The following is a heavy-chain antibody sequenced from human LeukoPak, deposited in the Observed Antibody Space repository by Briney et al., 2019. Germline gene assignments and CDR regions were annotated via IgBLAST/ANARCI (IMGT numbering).Heavy chain of an antibody. CDR2: IHGSGTNT. CDR3: ARLPTGYPNWFDP. J-gene: IGHJ5*02. D-gene: IGHD3-9*01. CDR1: GFSFSTSV. Sequence: PGGSLRLSCAASGFSFSTSVMGWVRQAPGKGLEWVSAIHGSGTNTYYADSVTGRFTISRDNSKNTLYLQMTNLRAEDTALYYCARLPTGYPNWFDPWGQGTLATVSS. V-gene: IGHV3-23*01.